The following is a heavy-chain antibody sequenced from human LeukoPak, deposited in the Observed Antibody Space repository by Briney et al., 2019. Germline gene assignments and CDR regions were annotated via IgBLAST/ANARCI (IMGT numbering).Heavy chain of an antibody. J-gene: IGHJ4*02. CDR2: LYGDGSA. Sequence: PGGSLRLSCAASGLTVSSNYMSWVRQAPGKGLEWVSVLYGDGSAFYAESVQGRFTISRDSSKNTLYLQVNNLRAEDTAVYYCARGAGGKSPFDYWGQGTLVTVSS. V-gene: IGHV3-53*01. CDR3: ARGAGGKSPFDY. CDR1: GLTVSSNY. D-gene: IGHD3-16*01.